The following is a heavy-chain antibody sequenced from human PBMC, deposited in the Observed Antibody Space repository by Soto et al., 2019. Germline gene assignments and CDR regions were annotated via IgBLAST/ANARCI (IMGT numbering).Heavy chain of an antibody. Sequence: SETLSLTCAVSGYSIDSGGYFWGWLRQPPGMGLEWIGSIYHGGSTYYNPSLKSRVTISVDTSKNQFSLKLSSVTAADTAVYYCARGHSFSYYYYGMDVWGQGTTVTV. J-gene: IGHJ6*02. CDR3: ARGHSFSYYYYGMDV. CDR2: IYHGGST. V-gene: IGHV4-38-2*01. CDR1: GYSIDSGGYF. D-gene: IGHD5-18*01.